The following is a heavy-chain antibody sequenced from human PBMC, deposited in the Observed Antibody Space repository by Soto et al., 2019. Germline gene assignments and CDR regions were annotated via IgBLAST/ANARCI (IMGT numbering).Heavy chain of an antibody. V-gene: IGHV3-7*01. CDR2: IKQDGSEK. CDR1: GFTFNNYW. CDR3: AKNNRYCSSTNCFVFDF. Sequence: GGSLSLSCAASGFTFNNYWMSWVRQAPGKGLEWVANIKQDGSEKYYVDSVKGRFTISRDNAKNSLYLQMNSLRAEDTAVYYCAKNNRYCSSTNCFVFDFWGQGTLVTVSS. D-gene: IGHD2-2*01. J-gene: IGHJ4*02.